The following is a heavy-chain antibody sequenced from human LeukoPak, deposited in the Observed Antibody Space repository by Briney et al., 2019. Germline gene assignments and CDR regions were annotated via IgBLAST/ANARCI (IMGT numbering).Heavy chain of an antibody. D-gene: IGHD3-10*01. CDR3: AREYYYGSDGGYYFDY. Sequence: QPGRSLRLSCAASGITLRSYAMHWVRQAPGKGLEWVAVIWYDGSNKDYADSVKGRFTISRDNSENTLYLQMNSLRAEDTAVYYCAREYYYGSDGGYYFDYWGQGTLVTVSS. J-gene: IGHJ4*02. CDR2: IWYDGSNK. CDR1: GITLRSYA. V-gene: IGHV3-33*01.